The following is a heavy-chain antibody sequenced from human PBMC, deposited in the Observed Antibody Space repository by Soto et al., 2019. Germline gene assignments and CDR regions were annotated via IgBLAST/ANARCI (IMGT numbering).Heavy chain of an antibody. J-gene: IGHJ6*02. CDR2: ISAYNGNR. CDR3: ARGGQECSNSGCGYIYDGMDV. V-gene: IGHV1-18*01. CDR1: GYTFSHYG. D-gene: IGHD1-26*01. Sequence: ASVKVSCKASGYTFSHYGIGWVRQAPGQGLELMGWISAYNGNRHFAEGLRGRITMTTNTTTSTADMELRSLSSDDTAVYYCARGGQECSNSGCGYIYDGMDVWGQGTTVTVSS.